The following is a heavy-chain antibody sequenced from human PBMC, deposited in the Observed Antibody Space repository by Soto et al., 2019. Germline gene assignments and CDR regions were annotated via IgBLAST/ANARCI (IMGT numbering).Heavy chain of an antibody. CDR3: ARSYCSGGSCYSGMDV. CDR2: IIPIFGTA. Sequence: ASVKGSCKASGGTLSSYAISWLRQAPGQGLEWMGGIIPIFGTANYAQKFQGRVTITADESTSTAYMELSSLRSEDTAVYYCARSYCSGGSCYSGMDVWGQGTTVTVSS. D-gene: IGHD2-15*01. CDR1: GGTLSSYA. J-gene: IGHJ6*02. V-gene: IGHV1-69*13.